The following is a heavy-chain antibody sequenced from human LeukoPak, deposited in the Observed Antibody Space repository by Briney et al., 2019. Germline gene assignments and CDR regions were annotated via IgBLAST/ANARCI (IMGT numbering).Heavy chain of an antibody. J-gene: IGHJ4*02. D-gene: IGHD2/OR15-2a*01. CDR2: IGGNGRTT. CDR1: GFIFNNYA. V-gene: IGHV3-23*01. Sequence: GGFLRLSCAASGFIFNNYAMSWVRQDPGKGLEWVSSIGGNGRTTVHADSVKGRFTISRDNSKNTLYLQMNSLRAEDTAVYYCAKRSMENTFYFDFWGQGTLVTVSS. CDR3: AKRSMENTFYFDF.